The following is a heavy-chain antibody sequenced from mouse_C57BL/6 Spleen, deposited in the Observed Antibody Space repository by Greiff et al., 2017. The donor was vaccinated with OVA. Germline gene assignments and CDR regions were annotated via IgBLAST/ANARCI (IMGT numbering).Heavy chain of an antibody. CDR1: GYTFTDYY. CDR2: INPNNGGT. V-gene: IGHV1-26*01. D-gene: IGHD2-5*01. CDR3: ARSGYSNYDYAMDY. J-gene: IGHJ4*01. Sequence: VQLQQSGPELVKPGASVKISCKASGYTFTDYYMNWVKQSHGKSLEWIGDINPNNGGTSYNQKFKGKATLTVDKSSSTAYMELRSLTSEDSAVYYCARSGYSNYDYAMDYWGQGTSVTVSS.